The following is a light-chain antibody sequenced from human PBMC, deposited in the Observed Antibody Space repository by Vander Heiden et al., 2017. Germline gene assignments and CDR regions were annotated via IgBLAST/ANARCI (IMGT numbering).Light chain of an antibody. CDR3: QQYNDWPPYT. CDR2: GAS. J-gene: IGKJ2*01. CDR1: QTVNRN. V-gene: IGKV3-15*01. Sequence: EIVMTQSPATLSVSPGERATLSCRASQTVNRNLAWYQQKPGQAPRLLIYGASTRATGIPARFSGSGSGTEFTLTISSLQSEDFAVYYCQQYNDWPPYTFGQGSKLEI.